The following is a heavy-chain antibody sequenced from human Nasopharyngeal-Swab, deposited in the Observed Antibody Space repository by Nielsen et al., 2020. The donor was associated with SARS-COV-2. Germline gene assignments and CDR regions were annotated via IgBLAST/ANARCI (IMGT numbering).Heavy chain of an antibody. V-gene: IGHV5-10-1*01. CDR3: ARRFHSSSWYTDYDY. J-gene: IGHJ4*02. D-gene: IGHD6-13*01. CDR2: IDPSDSYT. Sequence: VRQMPGKGMEWMGWIDPSDSYTNYSPSFQGHVTISADKSISTAYLQWSSLKASDTAMYYCARRFHSSSWYTDYDYWGQGTLVTVSS.